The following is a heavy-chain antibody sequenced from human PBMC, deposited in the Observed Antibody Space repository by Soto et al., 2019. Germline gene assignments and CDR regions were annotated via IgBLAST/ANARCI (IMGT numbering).Heavy chain of an antibody. CDR3: ARDRLIEMATTNPSFDL. D-gene: IGHD1-1*01. CDR1: GFTFSDYY. Sequence: QVQLVESGGGLVKPGGSLRLSCAASGFTFSDYYMSWLRQAPGKGLEWVSYISSSGSTIYYADTVKGRFTISRDNAKNSLYLQMNSLRAEDTAVYYCARDRLIEMATTNPSFDLWGRGTLVTVSS. V-gene: IGHV3-11*01. J-gene: IGHJ2*01. CDR2: ISSSGSTI.